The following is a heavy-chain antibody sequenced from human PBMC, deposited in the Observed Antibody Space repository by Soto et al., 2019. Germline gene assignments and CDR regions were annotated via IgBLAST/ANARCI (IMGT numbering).Heavy chain of an antibody. D-gene: IGHD3-22*01. CDR2: ISNDGSST. Sequence: PGGFLRLSCAASGFTSSSYWIHWIRQAPGKGLVLVSRISNDGSSTNYADSVKGRFTISRDNAKNTVYLQMNSLRAEDTAVYYCSRDTYYYDSSDHFSADAFDIWGQGTMVTVSS. CDR3: SRDTYYYDSSDHFSADAFDI. J-gene: IGHJ3*02. CDR1: GFTSSSYW. V-gene: IGHV3-74*01.